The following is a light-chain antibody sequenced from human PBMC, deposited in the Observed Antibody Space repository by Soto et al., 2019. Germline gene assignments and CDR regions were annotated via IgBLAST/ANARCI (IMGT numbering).Light chain of an antibody. CDR1: QGIRHD. CDR2: AAS. CDR3: LQHYNYPRT. J-gene: IGKJ1*01. V-gene: IGKV1-6*01. Sequence: AIQMTQSPSSLSASVGDRVTIACRASQGIRHDLVWYQQKPGKAPNLLIYAASSLQSGVPSRFSGSGSGTDFTLTISRLQPEDFATYYCLQHYNYPRTFGQGTKVEIK.